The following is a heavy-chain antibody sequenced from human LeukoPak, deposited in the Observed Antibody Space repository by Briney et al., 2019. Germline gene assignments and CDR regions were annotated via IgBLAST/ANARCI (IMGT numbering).Heavy chain of an antibody. D-gene: IGHD5-18*01. J-gene: IGHJ4*02. Sequence: GGSLRLSCAASGFMFGGYSMDWVRQAPGKGLEWVSYIKSSGDDTHYADSVKGRFTISRDNAKNFLYLQMNSLRVKDTAVYYCARGRQGYHFDYWGQGTLVTVSS. V-gene: IGHV3-48*01. CDR2: IKSSGDDT. CDR1: GFMFGGYS. CDR3: ARGRQGYHFDY.